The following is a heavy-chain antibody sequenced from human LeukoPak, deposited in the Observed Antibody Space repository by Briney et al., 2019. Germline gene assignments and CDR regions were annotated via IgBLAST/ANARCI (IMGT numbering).Heavy chain of an antibody. CDR2: LYYSGRT. CDR3: ARDYSGYEFDY. Sequence: PSETLSLTCTVSGDSLSCYFWCWIRQPPGKGLEWIGCLYYSGRTNYSPSLTSRVTLSADTSKNQFSLKLNSVTPADSAIYYCARDYSGYEFDYWGQGTLVTVSS. J-gene: IGHJ4*02. V-gene: IGHV4-59*01. D-gene: IGHD5-12*01. CDR1: GDSLSCYF.